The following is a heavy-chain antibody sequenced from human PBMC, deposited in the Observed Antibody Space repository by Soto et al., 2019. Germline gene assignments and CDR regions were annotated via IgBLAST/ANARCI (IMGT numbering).Heavy chain of an antibody. CDR3: ARVASWIQLWFYFDY. V-gene: IGHV3-48*01. Sequence: GGSLRLSCAASGFTFSSYSMNWVRQAPGKGLEWVSYISSSSSTIYYADSVKGRFTISRDNAKNSLYLQMNSLRAEDTAVYYCARVASWIQLWFYFDYWGQGTLVTVSS. CDR1: GFTFSSYS. CDR2: ISSSSSTI. D-gene: IGHD5-18*01. J-gene: IGHJ4*02.